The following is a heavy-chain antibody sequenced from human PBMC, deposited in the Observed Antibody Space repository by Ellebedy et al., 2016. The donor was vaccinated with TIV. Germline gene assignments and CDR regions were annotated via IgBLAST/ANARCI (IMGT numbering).Heavy chain of an antibody. CDR1: GGSISDYY. CDR2: ISATGGT. CDR3: ARRGGYHFDS. J-gene: IGHJ4*02. V-gene: IGHV4-4*07. D-gene: IGHD2-15*01. Sequence: SETLSLTCTVSGGSISDYYWSWIRQPAGKGLEWIGRISATGGTNYNPSLTSRVTISVDSSKSRVSLTLRSVTAADTAIYYCARRGGYHFDSWGQGTLVTVSS.